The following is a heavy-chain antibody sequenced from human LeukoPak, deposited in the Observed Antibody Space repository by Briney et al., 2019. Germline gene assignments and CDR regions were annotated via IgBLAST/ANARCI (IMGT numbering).Heavy chain of an antibody. V-gene: IGHV4-38-2*02. CDR2: IYHSGSI. CDR3: ATSSSWNKVLGY. CDR1: GYSISSGYY. D-gene: IGHD6-13*01. J-gene: IGHJ4*02. Sequence: SETLSLTCTVSGYSISSGYYWGWIRQPPGKGLEWIGSIYHSGSIYYNPSLKSRVTISVDTSKNQFSLKLSSVTAADTAVYYCATSSSWNKVLGYWGQGTLVTVSS.